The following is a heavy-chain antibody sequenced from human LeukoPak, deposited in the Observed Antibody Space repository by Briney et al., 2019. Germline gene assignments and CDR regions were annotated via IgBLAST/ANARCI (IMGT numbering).Heavy chain of an antibody. D-gene: IGHD1-1*01. CDR1: GFTFSSYW. V-gene: IGHV4-34*01. CDR2: IYHSGST. Sequence: GSLRLSCAASGFTFSSYWMSWVRQPPGKGLEWIGEIYHSGSTNYNPSLKSRVTISVDTSKNQFSLKLSSVTAADTAVYYCARRKNWNAYYFDYWGQGTLVTVSS. J-gene: IGHJ4*02. CDR3: ARRKNWNAYYFDY.